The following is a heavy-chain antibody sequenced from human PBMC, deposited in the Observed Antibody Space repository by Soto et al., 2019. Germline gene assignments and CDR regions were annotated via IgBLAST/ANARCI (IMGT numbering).Heavy chain of an antibody. CDR1: GGSISSYC. Sequence: QVQLQESGPGLVKPTETLSLTCTVSGGSISSYCWSWIRQPPGKGLEWIGYIYYSGSTNYNPSLKSRVTISVDTSKNQFSLKLSSVTAADTAVYYCARRYGGHFDYWGQGTLVTVSS. CDR3: ARRYGGHFDY. V-gene: IGHV4-59*08. D-gene: IGHD4-17*01. CDR2: IYYSGST. J-gene: IGHJ4*02.